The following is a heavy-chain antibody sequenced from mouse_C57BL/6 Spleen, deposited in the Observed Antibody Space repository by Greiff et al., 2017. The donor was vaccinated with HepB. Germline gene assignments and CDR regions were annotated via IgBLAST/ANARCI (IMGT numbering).Heavy chain of an antibody. J-gene: IGHJ2*01. CDR3: AREGGVVRALFDY. CDR2: ISDGGSYT. D-gene: IGHD1-1*02. CDR1: GFTFSSYA. V-gene: IGHV5-4*01. Sequence: EVMLVESGGGLVKPGGSLKLSCAASGFTFSSYAMSWVRQTPEKRLEWVATISDGGSYTYYPDNVKGRFTISRDNAKNNLYLQMSHLKSEDTAMYYCAREGGVVRALFDYWGQGTTLTVSS.